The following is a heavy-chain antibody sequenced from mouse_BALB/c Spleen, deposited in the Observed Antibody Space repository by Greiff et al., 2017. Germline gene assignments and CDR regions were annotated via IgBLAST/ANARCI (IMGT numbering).Heavy chain of an antibody. J-gene: IGHJ4*01. CDR3: ARFGDYLYYYAMDY. Sequence: EVKVVESGGGLVQPGGSLRLSCATSGFTFTDYYMSWVRQPPGKALEWLGFIRNKANGYTTEYSASVKGRFTISRDNSQSILYLQMNTLRAEDSATYYCARFGDYLYYYAMDYWGQGTSVTVSS. CDR2: IRNKANGYTT. D-gene: IGHD2-13*01. CDR1: GFTFTDYY. V-gene: IGHV7-3*02.